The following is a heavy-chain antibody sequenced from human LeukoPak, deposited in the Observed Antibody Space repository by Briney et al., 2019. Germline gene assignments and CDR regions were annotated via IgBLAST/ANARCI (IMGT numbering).Heavy chain of an antibody. CDR1: GGSITIGSYY. CDR3: AREFRGGGDSGIFDY. CDR2: IYVGGSP. D-gene: IGHD4-23*01. Sequence: SETLSLTCTVSGGSITIGSYYWSWIRQPAGKGLEWIGRIYVGGSPNYNPSHYSPALKSRASISVDTSKSQFSLELTSVTAADTAVYYCAREFRGGGDSGIFDYWGQGTLVTVSS. J-gene: IGHJ4*02. V-gene: IGHV4-61*02.